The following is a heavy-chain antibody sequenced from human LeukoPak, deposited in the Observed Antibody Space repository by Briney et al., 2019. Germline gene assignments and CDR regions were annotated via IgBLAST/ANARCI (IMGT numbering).Heavy chain of an antibody. V-gene: IGHV1-2*02. CDR2: INPNSGGT. D-gene: IGHD5-12*01. J-gene: IGHJ4*02. Sequence: ASVKVSCKASGYTFTGYYMHWVRQAPGQGLEWMGWINPNSGGTNYAQKFQGRVTMTRDTSISTAYMELSRLRSDDTAVYYCARDGYSGYDYSGFGYWGQGTLVTVSS. CDR3: ARDGYSGYDYSGFGY. CDR1: GYTFTGYY.